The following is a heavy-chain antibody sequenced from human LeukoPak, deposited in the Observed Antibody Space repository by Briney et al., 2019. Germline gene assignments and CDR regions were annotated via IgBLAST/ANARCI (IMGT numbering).Heavy chain of an antibody. J-gene: IGHJ5*01. Sequence: SETLSLTCTVSGVSISTTNYYWGWIRQPPGKGLEWIGSIYYSGSTYYNPSLKSRVTISVDTSKNQFSLKLSFVTAADTAVYYCARSSSGYTYGVLNWFDPWGQGTLVTVSS. D-gene: IGHD3-22*01. V-gene: IGHV4-39*01. CDR3: ARSSSGYTYGVLNWFDP. CDR1: GVSISTTNYY. CDR2: IYYSGST.